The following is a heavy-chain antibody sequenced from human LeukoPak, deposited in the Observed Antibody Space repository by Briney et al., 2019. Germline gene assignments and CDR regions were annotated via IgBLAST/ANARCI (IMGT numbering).Heavy chain of an antibody. V-gene: IGHV1-69*04. CDR3: ARAGGGNPLVDY. D-gene: IGHD4-23*01. Sequence: SVKVSCKASGGTFSSYAISWVRQAPGQGLEWMGRIIPILGIANYAQKFQGRVTITADKSTSTAYMELSSLRSEDTAVYYCARAGGGNPLVDYWGQGTLVTVSS. CDR2: IIPILGIA. J-gene: IGHJ4*02. CDR1: GGTFSSYA.